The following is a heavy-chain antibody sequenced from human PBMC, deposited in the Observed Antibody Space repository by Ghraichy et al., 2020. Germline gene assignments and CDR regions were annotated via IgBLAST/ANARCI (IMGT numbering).Heavy chain of an antibody. CDR3: AGTPYSSGWGYYFDY. Sequence: SETLSLTCTVSGGSISSSSYYWGWIRQPPGKGLEWIGSIYYSGSTYYNPSLKSRVTISVDTSKNQFSLKLSSVTAADTAVYYCAGTPYSSGWGYYFDYWGQGTLVTVSS. V-gene: IGHV4-39*01. D-gene: IGHD6-19*01. J-gene: IGHJ4*02. CDR1: GGSISSSSYY. CDR2: IYYSGST.